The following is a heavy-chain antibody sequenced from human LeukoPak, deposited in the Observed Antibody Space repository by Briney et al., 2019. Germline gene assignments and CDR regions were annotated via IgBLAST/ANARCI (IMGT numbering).Heavy chain of an antibody. CDR3: ARNSTYYYDRSTYSYFDD. CDR2: IYYSGST. Sequence: PSETLSFTCTVSGDSIRSSSYYWGWIRQPPGKGLEWIGSIYYSGSTHYNPSLKSRVTISVDTSKKQLSLKLSSVTAADTAMYYCARNSTYYYDRSTYSYFDDWGQGTLVTVSS. CDR1: GDSIRSSSYY. D-gene: IGHD3-22*01. V-gene: IGHV4-39*01. J-gene: IGHJ4*02.